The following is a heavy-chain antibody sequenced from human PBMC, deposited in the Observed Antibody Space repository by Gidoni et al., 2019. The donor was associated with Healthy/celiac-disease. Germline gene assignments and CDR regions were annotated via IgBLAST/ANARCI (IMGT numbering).Heavy chain of an antibody. Sequence: EVQLVESGGGLVQPGGSLRLSCAASGFTFSSYWMHWVRQAPGKGLVWVSRINRDGSSTSYADSVKGRFTISRDNAKNTLYLQMNSLRAEDTAVYYCARTSGDSRGNYYYGMDVWGQGTTVTVSS. CDR2: INRDGSST. D-gene: IGHD3-22*01. CDR1: GFTFSSYW. V-gene: IGHV3-74*01. CDR3: ARTSGDSRGNYYYGMDV. J-gene: IGHJ6*02.